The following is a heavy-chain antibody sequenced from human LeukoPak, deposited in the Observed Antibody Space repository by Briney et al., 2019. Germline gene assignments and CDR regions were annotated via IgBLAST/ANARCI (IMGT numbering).Heavy chain of an antibody. CDR1: GFTFSSYA. J-gene: IGHJ4*02. CDR3: NYYDSSGYYASDY. CDR2: ISGSGGST. D-gene: IGHD3-22*01. V-gene: IGHV3-23*01. Sequence: GGSLRLSCAASGFTFSSYAMSWVRQAPGKGLEWVSAISGSGGSTYYADSVKGRFTISRDNSKNTLCLQMNSLRAEDTAVYYCNYYDSSGYYASDYWGQGTLVTVSS.